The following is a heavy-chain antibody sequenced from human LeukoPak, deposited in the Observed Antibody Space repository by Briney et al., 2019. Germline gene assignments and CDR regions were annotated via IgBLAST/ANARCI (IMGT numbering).Heavy chain of an antibody. D-gene: IGHD1-14*01. Sequence: GGSLRLSCAASGLTFSNTWMTWVRQAPGKGLEWVAVISYDGRNKYYAESVKGRITISRDNSKNTLYLQMNSLRAEDTAVYYCAKDSNNLDPSANFDYCGQGTLVTVSS. V-gene: IGHV3-30*18. CDR1: GLTFSNTW. CDR3: AKDSNNLDPSANFDY. J-gene: IGHJ4*02. CDR2: ISYDGRNK.